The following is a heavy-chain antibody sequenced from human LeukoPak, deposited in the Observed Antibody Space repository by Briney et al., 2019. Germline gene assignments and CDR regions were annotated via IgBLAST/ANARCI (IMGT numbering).Heavy chain of an antibody. CDR1: GGSISSYY. V-gene: IGHV4-4*07. J-gene: IGHJ6*03. D-gene: IGHD3-22*01. CDR3: ARSSEGRYYYDSSGYSYYYYYMDV. CDR2: IYTSGST. Sequence: SETLSLTCTVSGGSISSYYWSWIRQPAGKGLEWIGRIYTSGSTNYNPSLKSRVTMSVDTSKNQFSLKLSSVTAADTAVYYCARSSEGRYYYDSSGYSYYYYYMDVWGKGTTVTISS.